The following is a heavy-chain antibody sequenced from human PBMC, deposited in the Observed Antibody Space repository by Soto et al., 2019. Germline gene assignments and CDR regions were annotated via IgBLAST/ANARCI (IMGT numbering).Heavy chain of an antibody. D-gene: IGHD3-10*01. Sequence: EVQLLESGGGLVQPGGSLRLSCVASGFTFKNYDMRWVRQAPGKGLEWVSGISGSGAITYYAASVRGRFTISRDNSKNTLYLQLNSLRAEDTAIYYCAKDRQFRSYYESAGHYNNWGQGTLVTVSS. J-gene: IGHJ4*02. CDR3: AKDRQFRSYYESAGHYNN. CDR2: ISGSGAIT. V-gene: IGHV3-23*01. CDR1: GFTFKNYD.